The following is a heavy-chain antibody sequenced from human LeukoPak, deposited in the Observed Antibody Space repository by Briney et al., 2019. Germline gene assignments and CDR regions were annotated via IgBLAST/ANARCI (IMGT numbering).Heavy chain of an antibody. Sequence: AGGSLRLSCVASGFTFSSHWMHWVRRVPGKGLMWVSRINGDGSRIHYGDSVKGRFTISRDNAKNTLYLQMTSLRGDDTAIYFCARDALGGRTKFDSWGHGSLVTVSS. CDR1: GFTFSSHW. J-gene: IGHJ4*01. V-gene: IGHV3-74*01. CDR3: ARDALGGRTKFDS. CDR2: INGDGSRI. D-gene: IGHD3-16*01.